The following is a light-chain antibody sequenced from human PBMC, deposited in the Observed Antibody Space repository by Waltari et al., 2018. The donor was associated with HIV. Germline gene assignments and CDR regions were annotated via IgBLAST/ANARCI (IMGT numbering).Light chain of an antibody. CDR1: QGISNH. J-gene: IGKJ1*01. CDR3: LKYNSFPRT. CDR2: AAS. Sequence: DIQMTQSPSSLYASVGDSVTLTCRASQGISNHLGCFQQKPGQVPMLLTFAASSLKGGVPSRFGGSRSGTEFTLTVSSLQPEDFATYFCLKYNSFPRTFGQGTKVEIK. V-gene: IGKV1-17*01.